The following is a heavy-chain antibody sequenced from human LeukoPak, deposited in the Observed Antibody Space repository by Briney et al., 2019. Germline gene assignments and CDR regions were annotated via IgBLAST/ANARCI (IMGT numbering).Heavy chain of an antibody. CDR1: GFTFSSYG. CDR3: TRWWELPIGPPRYYFDY. J-gene: IGHJ4*02. V-gene: IGHV3-30*03. CDR2: ISYDGSNK. Sequence: HTGGSLRLSCAASGFTFSSYGMHWVRQAPGKGLEWVAVISYDGSNKYYADSVKGRFTISRDNSKNTLYLQMNSLRAEDTAVYYCTRWWELPIGPPRYYFDYWGQGTLVTVSS. D-gene: IGHD1-26*01.